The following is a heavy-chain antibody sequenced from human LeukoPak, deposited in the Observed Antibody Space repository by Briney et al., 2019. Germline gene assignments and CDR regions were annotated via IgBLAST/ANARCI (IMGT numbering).Heavy chain of an antibody. CDR2: IIPIFGTA. CDR1: GGTFSSYA. V-gene: IGHV1-69*13. J-gene: IGHJ6*03. D-gene: IGHD3-16*02. CDR3: ARGSVKLSTIYYYYYMDV. Sequence: ASVKVSCKASGGTFSSYAISWVRQAPGQGLEWMGGIIPIFGTANYAQKFQGRVTITADESTSTAYMELSSLRSEDTAVYYCARGSVKLSTIYYYYYMDVWGKGTTVTVSS.